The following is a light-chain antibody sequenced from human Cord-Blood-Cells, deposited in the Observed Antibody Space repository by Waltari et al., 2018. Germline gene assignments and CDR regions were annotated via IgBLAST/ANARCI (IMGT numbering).Light chain of an antibody. J-gene: IGLJ2*01. V-gene: IGLV2-23*01. CDR2: EGS. CDR3: CSYAGSSTLV. Sequence: QPASASGSPGQSITISCTGTSSDVGSYNLVSWYQQHPGKAPKLMIYEGSKRPSGVSNRFSGSKSGNTASLTISGLQAEDEADYYCCSYAGSSTLVFGGETKRTVL. CDR1: SSDVGSYNL.